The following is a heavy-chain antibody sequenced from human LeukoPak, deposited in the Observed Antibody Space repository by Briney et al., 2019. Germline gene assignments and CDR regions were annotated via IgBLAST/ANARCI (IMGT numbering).Heavy chain of an antibody. CDR2: IKQEGSEK. V-gene: IGHV3-7*01. CDR1: GFTFSSYW. Sequence: PGGSLRLSCAASGFTFSSYWMSWVRQAPGKGLEWVANIKQEGSEKYYVDSVKGRFTISRDNAKNSLYLQMNSLRAEDTAVYYCARDFSEGPAAYWGQGTPVTVSS. D-gene: IGHD6-13*01. CDR3: ARDFSEGPAAY. J-gene: IGHJ4*02.